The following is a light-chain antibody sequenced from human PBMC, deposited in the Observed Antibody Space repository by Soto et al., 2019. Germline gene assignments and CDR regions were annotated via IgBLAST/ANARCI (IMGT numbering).Light chain of an antibody. CDR2: DVT. V-gene: IGLV2-14*03. Sequence: QSALTQPASVSGSPGQSITISCTGTSSDVGAYNFVSWYQQHPGKAPKLMIYDVTNRPSGVSSRFSGSKSGNTASLAISGLQAEXEXXYYCSSYTXSNTLVFGGGTKVTVL. CDR3: SSYTXSNTLV. J-gene: IGLJ2*01. CDR1: SSDVGAYNF.